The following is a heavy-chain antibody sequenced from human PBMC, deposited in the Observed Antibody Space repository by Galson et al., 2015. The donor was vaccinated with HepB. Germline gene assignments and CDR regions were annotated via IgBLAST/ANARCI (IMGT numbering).Heavy chain of an antibody. Sequence: TLSLTCTVSGGSISSGGYYWSWIRQHPGKGLEWIGYIYYSGSTYYNPSLKSRVTISVDTSKNQFSLKLSSVTAADTAVYYCARVLSAAAGPGYFDYWGQGTLGTGSS. CDR1: GGSISSGGYY. CDR3: ARVLSAAAGPGYFDY. J-gene: IGHJ4*02. CDR2: IYYSGST. V-gene: IGHV4-31*03. D-gene: IGHD6-13*01.